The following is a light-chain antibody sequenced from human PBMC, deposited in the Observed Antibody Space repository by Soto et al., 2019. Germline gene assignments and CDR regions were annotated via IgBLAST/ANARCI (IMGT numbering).Light chain of an antibody. CDR2: DVS. J-gene: IGLJ2*01. CDR1: SSDVGGFDY. CDR3: SSYTSISTLGGV. Sequence: QSALTQPASVSGSPGQSITISCTGSSSDVGGFDYVSWYQQHPGKAPKLMIYDVSNRPSGVSNRVSGSKSGNTASLTISGLQAEDEADYYCSSYTSISTLGGVFGGGTKLTVL. V-gene: IGLV2-14*03.